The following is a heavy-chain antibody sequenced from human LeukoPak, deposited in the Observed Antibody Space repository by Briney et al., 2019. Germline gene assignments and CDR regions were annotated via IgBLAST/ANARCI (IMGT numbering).Heavy chain of an antibody. CDR2: IYGGGST. Sequence: GGSLRLSCAVSGFTVSNNYMKWVRQAPGKGLEWVSTIYGGGSTYYADSVRGRFTISRHNSKNTLYLQMNSLRAEDTAVYYCAKDKMQLWLYYYFDYWGQGTLVTVSS. J-gene: IGHJ4*02. CDR1: GFTVSNNY. V-gene: IGHV3-53*01. D-gene: IGHD5-18*01. CDR3: AKDKMQLWLYYYFDY.